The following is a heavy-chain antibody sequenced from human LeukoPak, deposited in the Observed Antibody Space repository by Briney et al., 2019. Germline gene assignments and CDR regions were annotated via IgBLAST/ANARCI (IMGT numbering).Heavy chain of an antibody. D-gene: IGHD6-6*01. Sequence: GGSLRLSCAASGFTFSTYWMSWVRQAPGKGLQWVANIKQDGSEKYYVDSVKGRFTISRDNAKNSLYLQMNSLRAEDTAVYYCARVYSSSSGRALDYWGQGTLVTVSS. CDR1: GFTFSTYW. CDR3: ARVYSSSSGRALDY. J-gene: IGHJ4*02. V-gene: IGHV3-7*01. CDR2: IKQDGSEK.